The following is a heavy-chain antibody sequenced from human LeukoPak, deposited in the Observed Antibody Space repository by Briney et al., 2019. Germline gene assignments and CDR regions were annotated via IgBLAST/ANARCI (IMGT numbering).Heavy chain of an antibody. V-gene: IGHV3-74*01. CDR1: GFTFSSYW. CDR2: INSDGSST. J-gene: IGHJ5*02. CDR3: ARDVFWSGFSFDP. D-gene: IGHD3-3*01. Sequence: GGSLRLSCAASGFTFSSYWMHWVRQAPGKGLGWVSRINSDGSSTSYADSVKGRFTISRDNAKITLYLQMNSLRAEDTAVYYCARDVFWSGFSFDPWGQGTLVTVSS.